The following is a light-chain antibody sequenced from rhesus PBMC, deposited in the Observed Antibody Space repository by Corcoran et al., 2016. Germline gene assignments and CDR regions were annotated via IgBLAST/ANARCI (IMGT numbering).Light chain of an antibody. J-gene: IGKJ3*01. V-gene: IGKV1-22*01. CDR2: KTS. Sequence: DIQMTQSPSSLSASVGDTVTITCRASQGISWLAWYQQKPGKAPKLLIYKTSSLQSGVPSRFSCSGSGTDFTLTISSLQSEDFATYYCQQYSSRPFTFGPGTKLDIK. CDR1: QGISW. CDR3: QQYSSRPFT.